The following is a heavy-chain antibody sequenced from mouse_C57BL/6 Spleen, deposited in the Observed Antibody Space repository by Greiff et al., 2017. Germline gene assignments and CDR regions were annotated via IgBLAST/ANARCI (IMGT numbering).Heavy chain of an antibody. Sequence: QVQLQQPGAELVRPGSSVKLSCKASGYTFTSYWMDWVKQRPGQGLEWIGNIYPSDSETHYNQKFKDKATLTVDKSSSTAYMQLSSLTSEDSAVYYCARRTIYYGNCGAMDYWGQGTSVTVSS. CDR2: IYPSDSET. J-gene: IGHJ4*01. CDR1: GYTFTSYW. V-gene: IGHV1-61*01. CDR3: ARRTIYYGNCGAMDY. D-gene: IGHD2-1*01.